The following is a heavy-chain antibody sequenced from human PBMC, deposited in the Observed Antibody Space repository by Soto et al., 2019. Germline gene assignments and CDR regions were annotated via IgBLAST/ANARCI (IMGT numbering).Heavy chain of an antibody. CDR3: ARDTGDGTFDF. Sequence: QGHLVQSGAEVRKPGASVKVSCKASGYTFSSYAMHWVRQAPGQRLEWMGWINAGYGNTKSSQKVQDRVTISRDTSASTAYMELTSLRSEDTAVYYCARDTGDGTFDFWGQGTLVTVSS. CDR2: INAGYGNT. J-gene: IGHJ4*02. D-gene: IGHD1-1*01. CDR1: GYTFSSYA. V-gene: IGHV1-3*01.